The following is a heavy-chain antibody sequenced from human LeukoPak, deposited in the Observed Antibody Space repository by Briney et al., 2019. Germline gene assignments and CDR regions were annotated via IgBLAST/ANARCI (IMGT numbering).Heavy chain of an antibody. CDR3: ARVDMVRGDYRGLVDY. Sequence: SVKVSCKASGGTFSSYAISWVRQALGQGLEWMGGIIPIFGTANYAQKFQGRVTMTRDTSTSTVYMELSSLRSEDTAVYYCARVDMVRGDYRGLVDYWGQGTLVTVSS. CDR1: GGTFSSYA. V-gene: IGHV1-69*05. CDR2: IIPIFGTA. J-gene: IGHJ4*02. D-gene: IGHD3-10*01.